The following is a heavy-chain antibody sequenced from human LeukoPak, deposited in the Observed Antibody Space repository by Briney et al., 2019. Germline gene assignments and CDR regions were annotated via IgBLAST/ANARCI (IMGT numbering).Heavy chain of an antibody. CDR2: IKSKTDGGTT. V-gene: IGHV3-15*01. D-gene: IGHD1-26*01. CDR1: GFTFSSYW. J-gene: IGHJ5*02. Sequence: GGSLRLSCAASGFTFSSYWMSWVRQAPGKGLEWVGRIKSKTDGGTTDYAAPVKGRFTISRDDSKNTLYLQMNSLKTEDTAVYYCTTDGGGSYLIDPWGQGTLVTVSS. CDR3: TTDGGGSYLIDP.